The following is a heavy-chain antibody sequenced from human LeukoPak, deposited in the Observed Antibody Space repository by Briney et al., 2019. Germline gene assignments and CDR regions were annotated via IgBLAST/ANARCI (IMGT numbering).Heavy chain of an antibody. CDR3: ARYDYSNYRRWFDP. D-gene: IGHD4-11*01. V-gene: IGHV4-30-4*08. Sequence: PSQTLSLTCTVSGGSISSGDYYWSWIRPPPGKGLEWIGYIYYSGSTYYNPSLKRRVTISVDTSKNQFSLKLSSVTAADTAVYYCARYDYSNYRRWFDPWGQGTLVTVSS. CDR1: GGSISSGDYY. J-gene: IGHJ5*02. CDR2: IYYSGST.